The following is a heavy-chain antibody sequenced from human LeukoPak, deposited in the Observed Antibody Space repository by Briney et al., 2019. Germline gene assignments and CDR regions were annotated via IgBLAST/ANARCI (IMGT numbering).Heavy chain of an antibody. CDR2: FNPNSGGT. Sequence: ASVKVSCKASGYTFTGYYMHWVRQAPGQGLEWMGWFNPNSGGTNYAQKFQGSVTMTRVTSISTAYMELSRLKSDDTAVYYCARSGAIVVVPAAIDFDDWGQGTLVTVSS. J-gene: IGHJ4*02. CDR3: ARSGAIVVVPAAIDFDD. CDR1: GYTFTGYY. D-gene: IGHD2-2*02. V-gene: IGHV1-2*02.